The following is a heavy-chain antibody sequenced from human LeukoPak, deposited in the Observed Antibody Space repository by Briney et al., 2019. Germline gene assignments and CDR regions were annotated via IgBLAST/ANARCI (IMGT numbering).Heavy chain of an antibody. CDR2: IYYGGST. J-gene: IGHJ4*02. CDR3: ARHWEDYGDYVHGLDY. Sequence: SETLSLTCTVSGGSFSGSSYYWGWIRQPPGKGLEWIGTIYYGGSTYYNPSLKSRVTISLDTSKNQFSLNLNSMTAADTAVYYCARHWEDYGDYVHGLDYWGQGTLVTVSS. V-gene: IGHV4-39*01. D-gene: IGHD4-17*01. CDR1: GGSFSGSSYY.